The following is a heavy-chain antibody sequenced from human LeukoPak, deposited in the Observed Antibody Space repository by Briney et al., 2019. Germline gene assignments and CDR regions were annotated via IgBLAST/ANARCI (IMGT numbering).Heavy chain of an antibody. V-gene: IGHV3-23*01. CDR2: ISGSGGST. J-gene: IGHJ4*02. CDR3: AKRLSPYYDILTGYSLALDY. Sequence: GGSLRLSCAASGFTFSSYWMSWVRQAPGKGLEWVSAISGSGGSTYYADSVKGRFTISRDNSKNTLYLQMNSLRAEDTAVYYCAKRLSPYYDILTGYSLALDYWGQGTLVTVSS. CDR1: GFTFSSYW. D-gene: IGHD3-9*01.